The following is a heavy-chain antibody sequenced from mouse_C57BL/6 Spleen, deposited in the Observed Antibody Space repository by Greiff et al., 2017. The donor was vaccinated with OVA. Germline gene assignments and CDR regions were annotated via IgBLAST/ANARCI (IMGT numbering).Heavy chain of an antibody. CDR2: IYPGDGDT. CDR1: GYAFSSSW. V-gene: IGHV1-82*01. D-gene: IGHD1-1*01. CDR3: ARGDYYGTY. Sequence: LQESGPELVKPGASVKISCKASGYAFSSSWMNWVKQRPGKGLEWIGRIYPGDGDTNYNGKFKGKATLTADKSSSTAYMQLSSLTSEDSAVYFCARGDYYGTYWGQGTTLTVSS. J-gene: IGHJ2*01.